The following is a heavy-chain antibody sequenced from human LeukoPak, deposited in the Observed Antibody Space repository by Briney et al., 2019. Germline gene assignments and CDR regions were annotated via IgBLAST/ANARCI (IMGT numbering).Heavy chain of an antibody. CDR3: ARGKSTFSSSWYVAWYYYMDV. J-gene: IGHJ6*03. Sequence: GGSLRLSCAASGFTFSSYSMNWVRQAPGKGLEWVSSISTSSSYIHYADSVKGRFTISRDNAKNSLYLQMNSLRAEDTAVYYCARGKSTFSSSWYVAWYYYMDVWGKGTTVTVSS. CDR2: ISTSSSYI. CDR1: GFTFSSYS. D-gene: IGHD6-13*01. V-gene: IGHV3-21*01.